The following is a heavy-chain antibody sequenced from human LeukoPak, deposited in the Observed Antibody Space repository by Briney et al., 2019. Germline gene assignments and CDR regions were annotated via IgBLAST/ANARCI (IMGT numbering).Heavy chain of an antibody. J-gene: IGHJ4*02. V-gene: IGHV1-2*02. CDR2: INPNSGGT. CDR3: ARGDDITFGGVIVNDY. D-gene: IGHD3-16*02. CDR1: GYTFTGYY. Sequence: ASVKVSCKASGYTFTGYYMHWVRQAPGQGLEWMGWINPNSGGTNYAQKFQGRVTMTRDTSISTAYMELSRLRSDDTAVYYCARGDDITFGGVIVNDYWGQGTLVTVSS.